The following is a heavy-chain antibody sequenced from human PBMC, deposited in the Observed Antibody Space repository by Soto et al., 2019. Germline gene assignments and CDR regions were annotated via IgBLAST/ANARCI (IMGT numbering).Heavy chain of an antibody. CDR1: GFAFSTYA. Sequence: EVQLLESGGGLVQPGGSLRLSCAASGFAFSTYAVSWVRQAPGKGLEWVSLITGSTDTTYYADSVKGRFTISRDSSRNTLYLQMNSLRAEDTALYYCAKRGRCSSSSCSHYFDYWGQGTPVTVSS. CDR3: AKRGRCSSSSCSHYFDY. V-gene: IGHV3-23*01. J-gene: IGHJ4*02. D-gene: IGHD2-15*01. CDR2: ITGSTDTT.